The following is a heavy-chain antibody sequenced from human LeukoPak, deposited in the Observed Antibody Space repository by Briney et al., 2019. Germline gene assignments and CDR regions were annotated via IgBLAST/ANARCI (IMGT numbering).Heavy chain of an antibody. CDR3: ARVAAAAMDWFDP. CDR1: GGSISSSSYY. V-gene: IGHV4-39*07. J-gene: IGHJ5*02. CDR2: IYYSGST. D-gene: IGHD6-13*01. Sequence: SETLSLTCTVSGGSISSSSYYWGWIRQPPGKGLEWIGSIYYSGSTNYNPSLKSRVTISVDTSKNQFSLKLSSVTAADTAVYYCARVAAAAMDWFDPWGQGTLVTVSS.